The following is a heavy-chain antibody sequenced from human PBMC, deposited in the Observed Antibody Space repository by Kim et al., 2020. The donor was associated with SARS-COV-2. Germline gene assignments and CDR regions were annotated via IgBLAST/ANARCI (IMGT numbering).Heavy chain of an antibody. V-gene: IGHV3-64*05. J-gene: IGHJ6*02. D-gene: IGHD4-17*01. CDR3: VKDRGTTVTNYYYGMDV. Sequence: VRGRFTISRDNSKNTLYIQMSSLRAEDTAVYYCVKDRGTTVTNYYYGMDVWGQGTTVTVSS.